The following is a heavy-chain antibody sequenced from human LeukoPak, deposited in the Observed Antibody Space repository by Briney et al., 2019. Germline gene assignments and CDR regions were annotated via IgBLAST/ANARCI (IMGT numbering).Heavy chain of an antibody. V-gene: IGHV3-23*01. CDR1: GFTFSSYA. J-gene: IGHJ6*03. Sequence: GGSLRLSCAASGFTFSSYAMSWVRQAPGKGLEWVSAISGSGGSTYYADSVKGRFTISRDNAKNSLYLQMNSLRAEDTAIYYCARDPYSGSYGDSYYYYMDVWGKGTTVTISS. CDR3: ARDPYSGSYGDSYYYYMDV. D-gene: IGHD1-26*01. CDR2: ISGSGGST.